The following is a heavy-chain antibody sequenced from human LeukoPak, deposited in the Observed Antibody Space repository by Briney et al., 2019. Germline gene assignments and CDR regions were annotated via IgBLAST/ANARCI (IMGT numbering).Heavy chain of an antibody. Sequence: GGSLRLSCAASGFTFSSYAMSWVRQAPGKGLEWVSAISGSGGSTYYADSVKGRFTISRDNSKNTLYLQMNSLRAEDTAVYYCAKDPPQYCSSGSCFNWFDPWGQGTLVTVSS. J-gene: IGHJ5*02. CDR1: GFTFSSYA. CDR2: ISGSGGST. V-gene: IGHV3-23*01. CDR3: AKDPPQYCSSGSCFNWFDP. D-gene: IGHD2-15*01.